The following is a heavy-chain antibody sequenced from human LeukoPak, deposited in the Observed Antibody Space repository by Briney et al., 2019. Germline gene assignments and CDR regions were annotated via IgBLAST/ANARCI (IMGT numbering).Heavy chain of an antibody. Sequence: GGSLRLSCAASGFTFSSYWMHWVRQAPGKGLVWVSRINSDGSSTSYADSVKGRLTISRDNSKNTLYLQMNSLRAEDTAVYYCARDRSGGLQPNYYYYMDVWGKGTTVTVSS. J-gene: IGHJ6*03. CDR1: GFTFSSYW. D-gene: IGHD2-15*01. CDR3: ARDRSGGLQPNYYYYMDV. V-gene: IGHV3-74*01. CDR2: INSDGSST.